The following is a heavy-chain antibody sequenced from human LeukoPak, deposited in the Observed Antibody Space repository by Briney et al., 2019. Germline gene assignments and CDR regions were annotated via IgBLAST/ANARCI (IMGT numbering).Heavy chain of an antibody. J-gene: IGHJ4*02. CDR2: ISSRGGTR. CDR3: ARGSSDYQY. Sequence: GGSLRLSCAASGVTFSDYYMNWIRQAPGKGLEWIAYISSRGGTRDCADSVKGRFTISRDNAKNSLYLQMNSLRAEDTAVYYCARGSSDYQYWGQGTLVTVSS. V-gene: IGHV3-11*01. CDR1: GVTFSDYY. D-gene: IGHD3-22*01.